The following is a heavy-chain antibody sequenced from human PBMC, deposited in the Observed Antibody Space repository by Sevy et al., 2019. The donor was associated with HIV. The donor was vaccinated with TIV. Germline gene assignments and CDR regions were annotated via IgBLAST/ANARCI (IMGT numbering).Heavy chain of an antibody. CDR1: GGSISSGGYY. V-gene: IGHV4-31*03. D-gene: IGHD3-22*01. J-gene: IGHJ4*02. CDR2: IYYSGST. CDR3: ARAKGRGPPGTGYYDSSGYLL. Sequence: SETLSLTCTVSGGSISSGGYYWSWIRQHPGKGLEWIGYIYYSGSTYYNPSLKSRVTISVDTSKNQFSLKLSSVTAADTAVYSCARAKGRGPPGTGYYDSSGYLLWGQGTLVTVSS.